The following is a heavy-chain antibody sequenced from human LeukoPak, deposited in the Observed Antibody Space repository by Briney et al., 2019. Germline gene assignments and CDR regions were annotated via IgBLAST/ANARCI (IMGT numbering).Heavy chain of an antibody. D-gene: IGHD6-19*01. CDR1: GGSISSSSYY. V-gene: IGHV4-39*07. CDR3: ARQGRVGWLVPIDY. J-gene: IGHJ4*02. Sequence: PSETLSLTCTVSGGSISSSSYYWGWIRQSPGKGLEWIGSIYYSGSTYYNPSLKSRVTISVDTSKNQFSLKLSSVTAADTAVYYCARQGRVGWLVPIDYWGQGTLVTVSS. CDR2: IYYSGST.